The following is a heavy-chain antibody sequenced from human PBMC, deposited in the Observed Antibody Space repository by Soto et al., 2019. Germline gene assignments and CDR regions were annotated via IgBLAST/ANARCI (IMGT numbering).Heavy chain of an antibody. V-gene: IGHV3-23*01. J-gene: IGHJ4*02. Sequence: EVQLLASGGGLVHPGGSLRLSCAASGLTFTSYAMSWVRQAPGKGLEWVSGLGGSGGTTYYADSVKGRFTISRDNSKNTLYLQMDSLRAEDTAVYYCAKDRRISMVRGYYFEYWGQGTLVTVSS. CDR3: AKDRRISMVRGYYFEY. D-gene: IGHD3-10*01. CDR1: GLTFTSYA. CDR2: LGGSGGTT.